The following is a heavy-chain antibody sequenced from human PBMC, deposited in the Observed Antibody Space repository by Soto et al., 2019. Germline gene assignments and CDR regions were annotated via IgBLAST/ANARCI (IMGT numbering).Heavy chain of an antibody. V-gene: IGHV5-51*01. J-gene: IGHJ3*02. CDR2: IYPGDSDT. D-gene: IGHD3-22*01. Sequence: GESLKISCKGSGYSFTSYWIGWVRQMPGKGLEWMGIIYPGDSDTRYSPSFQGQVTISADKSISTAYLQWSSLKASDTAMYYCARPPYYYDSSGYYPPGAFDIWGQGTMVTVSS. CDR3: ARPPYYYDSSGYYPPGAFDI. CDR1: GYSFTSYW.